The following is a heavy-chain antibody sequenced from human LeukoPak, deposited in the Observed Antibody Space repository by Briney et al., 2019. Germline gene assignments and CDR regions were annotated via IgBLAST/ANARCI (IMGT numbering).Heavy chain of an antibody. Sequence: PGGSLRLSCAASGFTFSSYSMNWVRQAPGKGLEWVSSISSSSSYIYYADSVKGRFTISRDNAKNSLYLQMNSLRAEDTAVYYCAKGGYGDYGGFIDYWGQGTLVTVSS. CDR2: ISSSSSYI. D-gene: IGHD4-17*01. J-gene: IGHJ4*02. CDR3: AKGGYGDYGGFIDY. CDR1: GFTFSSYS. V-gene: IGHV3-21*01.